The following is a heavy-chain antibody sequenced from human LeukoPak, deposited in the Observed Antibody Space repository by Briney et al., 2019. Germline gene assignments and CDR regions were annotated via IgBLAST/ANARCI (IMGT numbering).Heavy chain of an antibody. J-gene: IGHJ4*02. CDR1: GYTFTRYY. CDR3: ARARYYYGSGSYYGY. D-gene: IGHD3-10*01. V-gene: IGHV1-2*02. CDR2: INPNSGGT. Sequence: GASVKVSCKASGYTFTRYYMHWVRQAPGQGLEWMGWINPNSGGTNYAQKFQGRVTMTRDTSISTAYMELSRLRSDDTAVYYCARARYYYGSGSYYGYWGQGTLVTVSS.